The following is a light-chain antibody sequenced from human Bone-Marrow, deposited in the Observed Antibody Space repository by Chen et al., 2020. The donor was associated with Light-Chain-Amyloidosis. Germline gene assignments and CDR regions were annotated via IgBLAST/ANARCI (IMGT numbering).Light chain of an antibody. CDR3: HSTDITGNHRV. J-gene: IGLJ3*02. V-gene: IGLV3-10*01. CDR2: EDS. CDR1: TLPKKI. Sequence: SYELTQPPSVSVSTGQTARITCSGDTLPKKIAYWYQHKSGQAPVVVIYEDSKRPPGIPERFSGSSPGTMATLTISGAQAEDEGDYYCHSTDITGNHRVFGGGTKLTVL.